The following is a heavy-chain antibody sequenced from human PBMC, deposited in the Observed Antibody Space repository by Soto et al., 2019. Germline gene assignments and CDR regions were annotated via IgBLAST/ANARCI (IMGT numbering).Heavy chain of an antibody. CDR2: INSDGTTK. D-gene: IGHD6-19*01. CDR3: ARGPTGWYGYDY. CDR1: GFTFRSSW. J-gene: IGHJ4*02. V-gene: IGHV3-74*01. Sequence: EVQLVESGGGLVQPGGSLRLSCVASGFTFRSSWMHWVRQAPGKGLVWVSRINSDGTTKNYAEYAKAPFTIARDNAENTLYLQMDSLTAEDTAVYYCARGPTGWYGYDYWGQGTLLTVSS.